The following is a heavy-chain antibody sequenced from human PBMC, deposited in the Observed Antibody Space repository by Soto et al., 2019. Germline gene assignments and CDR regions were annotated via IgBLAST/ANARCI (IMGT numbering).Heavy chain of an antibody. D-gene: IGHD3-22*01. J-gene: IGHJ4*02. CDR2: ISGSGGST. CDR3: AKVGYYDSSGYLDY. CDR1: GFTFSSYA. Sequence: GGSLRLSCAASGFTFSSYAMSWVRQAPGKGLEWVSAISGSGGSTYYADSVKGRFTISRDNSKNTLYLQMNSLRAEDTAVYYCAKVGYYDSSGYLDYWGQGTLVTVSS. V-gene: IGHV3-23*01.